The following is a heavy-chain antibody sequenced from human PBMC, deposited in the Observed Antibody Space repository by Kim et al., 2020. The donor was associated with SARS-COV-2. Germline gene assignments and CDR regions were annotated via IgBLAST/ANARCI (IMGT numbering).Heavy chain of an antibody. CDR1: GFTFSSYA. Sequence: GGSLRLSCAASGFTFSSYAMHWVRQAPGKGLEWVAVISYDGSNKYYADSVKGRFTISRDNSKNTLYLQMNSLRAEDTAVYYCARGGGYNAPFDYWGQGTLVTVSS. J-gene: IGHJ4*02. CDR3: ARGGGYNAPFDY. V-gene: IGHV3-30*04. CDR2: ISYDGSNK. D-gene: IGHD5-12*01.